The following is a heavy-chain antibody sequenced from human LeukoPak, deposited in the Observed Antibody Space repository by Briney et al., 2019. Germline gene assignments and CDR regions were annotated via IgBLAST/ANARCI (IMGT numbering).Heavy chain of an antibody. V-gene: IGHV3-48*03. CDR3: AKMDDSGSFFLDY. J-gene: IGHJ4*02. D-gene: IGHD3-10*01. Sequence: GGSLRLSCAASGFTFSNYEMNWVRQAPGKGLEWVSYISGSSKTIYYADSVKGRFTISRDNSRNTLFLQMSSLRAEDTAVYYCAKMDDSGSFFLDYWGQGALVTVSS. CDR1: GFTFSNYE. CDR2: ISGSSKTI.